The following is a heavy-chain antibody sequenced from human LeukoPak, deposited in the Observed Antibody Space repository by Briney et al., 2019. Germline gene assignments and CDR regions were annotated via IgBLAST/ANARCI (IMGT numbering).Heavy chain of an antibody. V-gene: IGHV1-2*02. J-gene: IGHJ6*03. D-gene: IGHD1-26*01. CDR1: GYTFTSYG. CDR2: INPNSGGT. CDR3: AREKVGARPEYYYYYYMDV. Sequence: ASVKVSCKASGYTFTSYGISWVRQAPGQGLEWMGWINPNSGGTNYAQKFQGRATMTRDTSISTAYMELSRLRSDDTAVYYCAREKVGARPEYYYYYYMDVWGKGTTVTISS.